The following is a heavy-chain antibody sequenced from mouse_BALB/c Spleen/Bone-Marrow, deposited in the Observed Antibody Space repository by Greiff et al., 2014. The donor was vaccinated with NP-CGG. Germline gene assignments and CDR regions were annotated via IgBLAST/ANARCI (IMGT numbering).Heavy chain of an antibody. CDR1: GFSLSSYG. CDR2: IWGDGST. J-gene: IGHJ4*01. V-gene: IGHV2-3*01. Sequence: VKLVESGPGLVAPSQSLSITCTVSGFSLSSYGVSWVRQPPGEGLEWLGVIWGDGSTNYHSALISRLSISKDNSKSQVFLKLNRLQTDDTAAYYCDEANRYGYAMDYWGQGTSVTVSS. CDR3: DEANRYGYAMDY. D-gene: IGHD1-1*01.